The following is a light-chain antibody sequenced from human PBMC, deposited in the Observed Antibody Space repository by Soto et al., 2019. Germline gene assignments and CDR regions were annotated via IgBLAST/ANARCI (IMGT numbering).Light chain of an antibody. CDR2: DAS. Sequence: DIQMTQSPSTLSASVGDRVTITCRASQSISSWLAWYQQKPGKAPKLLIYDASSLESGVPSRFSGSGSGTEFTLTIRSLQPDDFATYYCKQYNSYRTFGQGTKVDIK. V-gene: IGKV1-5*01. J-gene: IGKJ1*01. CDR1: QSISSW. CDR3: KQYNSYRT.